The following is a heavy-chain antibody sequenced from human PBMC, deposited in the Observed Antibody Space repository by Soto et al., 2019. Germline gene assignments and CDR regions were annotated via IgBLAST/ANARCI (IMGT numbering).Heavy chain of an antibody. V-gene: IGHV1-69*12. D-gene: IGHD6-19*01. Sequence: QVQLVQSGAEVKKPGSSVKVSCKVSGGTFSNYAIDWVRLAPGHGLEWMGGIVPIFGTTYYTQKFQVRATIIADDSTTTAYLEMSSLRSEDTAIYYSARVEAVAGLYNYHGLDVWGQGTAVTVSS. CDR3: ARVEAVAGLYNYHGLDV. CDR2: IVPIFGTT. J-gene: IGHJ6*02. CDR1: GGTFSNYA.